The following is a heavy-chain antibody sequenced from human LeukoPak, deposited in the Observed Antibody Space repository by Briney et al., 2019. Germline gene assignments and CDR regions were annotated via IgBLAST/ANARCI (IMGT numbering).Heavy chain of an antibody. D-gene: IGHD6-19*01. CDR2: IYYSGST. J-gene: IGHJ4*02. Sequence: RSSETLSLTCTVSRGSINGSSYYWGWIRQPPGKGLEWIGSIYYSGSTYYNPSLKSRVTISVDTSKNQFSLKLSSVTAADTAVYYCARADSSGSQSDYWGQGTLVTVSS. V-gene: IGHV4-39*07. CDR1: RGSINGSSYY. CDR3: ARADSSGSQSDY.